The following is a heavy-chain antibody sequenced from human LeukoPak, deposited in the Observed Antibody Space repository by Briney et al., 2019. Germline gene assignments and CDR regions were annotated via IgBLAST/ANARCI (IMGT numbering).Heavy chain of an antibody. V-gene: IGHV3-21*01. CDR1: GFTFSSYS. J-gene: IGHJ4*02. Sequence: GGSLRLSCAASGFTFSSYSMNWVRQAPGKGLEWVSSISSSSSYIYYADSVKGRFTISRDNSKNTLYLQMNSLRAEDTAVYYCAKDRGIIRVLYYFDYWGQGTLVTVSS. D-gene: IGHD3-10*01. CDR2: ISSSSSYI. CDR3: AKDRGIIRVLYYFDY.